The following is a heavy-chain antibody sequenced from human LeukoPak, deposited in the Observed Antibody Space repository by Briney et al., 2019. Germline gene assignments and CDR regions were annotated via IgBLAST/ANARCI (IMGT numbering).Heavy chain of an antibody. V-gene: IGHV3-21*03. Sequence: GGSLRLSCAASGFTFSRSSMNWVRQAPGKGLEWVSSISSSSSYIYYADSVKGRFTISRDNAKKSLYLQMNSLRAEDTAVYYCARARLTDYVWGRRTFDIWGQGTMVTISS. CDR3: ARARLTDYVWGRRTFDI. CDR1: GFTFSRSS. J-gene: IGHJ3*02. D-gene: IGHD3-16*01. CDR2: ISSSSSYI.